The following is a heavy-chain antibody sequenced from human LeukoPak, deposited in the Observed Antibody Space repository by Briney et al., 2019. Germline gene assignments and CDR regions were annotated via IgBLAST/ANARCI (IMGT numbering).Heavy chain of an antibody. CDR3: ARASDDFGDYGFDY. CDR2: IYTSGST. CDR1: GGSFSNYY. D-gene: IGHD4-17*01. J-gene: IGHJ4*02. Sequence: PSETLSLTCTVSGGSFSNYYWNWIRQPAGKGLEWIGRIYTSGSTNYNPSLKSRLTMSMDTSKNQFSLRLSSVTAADTAVYYCARASDDFGDYGFDYWGQGTLVTVSS. V-gene: IGHV4-4*07.